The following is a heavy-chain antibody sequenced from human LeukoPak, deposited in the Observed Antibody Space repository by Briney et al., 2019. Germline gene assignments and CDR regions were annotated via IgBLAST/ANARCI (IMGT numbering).Heavy chain of an antibody. D-gene: IGHD4-17*01. V-gene: IGHV1-18*01. J-gene: IGHJ4*02. CDR2: ISAYNGNT. Sequence: ASVKVSCKASGYTFTSYGISWVRQAPGQGLEWMGWISAYNGNTNYAQKLQGRVTMTTDTSTSTAYMELRSLRSDDTAVYYCAGVSMTTVKDDYWGQGTLVTVSS. CDR1: GYTFTSYG. CDR3: AGVSMTTVKDDY.